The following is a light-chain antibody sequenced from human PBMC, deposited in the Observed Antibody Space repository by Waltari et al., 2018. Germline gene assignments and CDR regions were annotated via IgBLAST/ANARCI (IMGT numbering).Light chain of an antibody. CDR2: LDSDGSH. CDR1: SGHSTYA. Sequence: QPVLSQPPSASASLGASVKVTCTPNSGHSTYAIAWHQHQQGKAPRYLMRLDSDGSHRKGDGIPDRFSGSSSGAERYLTISNLQSEDEADYYCQTWGPGIRVFGGGTRLTVL. V-gene: IGLV4-69*01. CDR3: QTWGPGIRV. J-gene: IGLJ3*02.